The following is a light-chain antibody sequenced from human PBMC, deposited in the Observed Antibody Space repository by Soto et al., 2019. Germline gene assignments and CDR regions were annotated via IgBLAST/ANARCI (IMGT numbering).Light chain of an antibody. CDR1: QSISSY. V-gene: IGKV1-39*01. J-gene: IGKJ4*01. Sequence: DIQMTQSPSSLSASVGDRVTITCRASQSISSYLNWYQQKPGKAPKLLIYAASSLQSGVPSRFSGSGSGTDFTLTISSLQPEDSATYYCQQLLTFGGGTKVEIK. CDR2: AAS. CDR3: QQLLT.